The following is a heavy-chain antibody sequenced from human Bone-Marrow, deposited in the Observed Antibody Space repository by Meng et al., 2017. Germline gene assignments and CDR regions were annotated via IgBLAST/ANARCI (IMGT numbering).Heavy chain of an antibody. J-gene: IGHJ3*02. D-gene: IGHD3-9*01. CDR3: AREDILTGYDAFDI. Sequence: GGSLRLSCAASGFTFSSYEMNWVRQAPGKGLEWVSSISSSSSYIYYADSVKGRFTISRDNAKNSLYLQMNSLRAEDTAVYYCAREDILTGYDAFDIWGQGKKV. V-gene: IGHV3-21*01. CDR1: GFTFSSYE. CDR2: ISSSSSYI.